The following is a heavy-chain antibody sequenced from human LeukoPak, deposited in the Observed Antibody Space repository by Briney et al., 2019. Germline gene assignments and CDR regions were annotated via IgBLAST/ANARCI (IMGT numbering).Heavy chain of an antibody. D-gene: IGHD3-22*01. CDR3: ARGGDYYDSSGDLWYAFDI. Sequence: ASVKVSCKTSGYSENFYGITWVRQAPGQGLEWMGWINTNTGNPTYAQGFTGRFVFSLDTSVSTAYLQISSLKAEDTAVYYCARGGDYYDSSGDLWYAFDIWGQGTMVTVSS. J-gene: IGHJ3*02. CDR1: GYSENFYG. V-gene: IGHV7-4-1*02. CDR2: INTNTGNP.